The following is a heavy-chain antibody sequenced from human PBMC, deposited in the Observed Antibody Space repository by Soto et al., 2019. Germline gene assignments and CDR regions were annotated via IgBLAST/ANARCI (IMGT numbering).Heavy chain of an antibody. D-gene: IGHD1-7*01. CDR2: IWYDGSNK. J-gene: IGHJ3*02. CDR3: ARGGEYNWKYAFDI. Sequence: QEHLVESGGGVVQPGRSLRLSCVASGFIFSGFDMHWVRQAPGKGLEWVSHIWYDGSNKYYADSVKGRFTSSRDNSKNTLYLPMDSLRAEDTAVYFCARGGEYNWKYAFDIWGQGTMVAVSS. CDR1: GFIFSGFD. V-gene: IGHV3-33*01.